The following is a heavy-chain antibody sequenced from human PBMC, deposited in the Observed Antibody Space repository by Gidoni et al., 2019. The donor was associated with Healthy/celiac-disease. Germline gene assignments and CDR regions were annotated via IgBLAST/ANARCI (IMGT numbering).Heavy chain of an antibody. CDR2: INPNGGGT. CDR1: GYTFTGYY. V-gene: IGHV1-2*02. CDR3: ARGGASSSWYRFDY. Sequence: QVQLVQSRAEVQKPGASVKVSCKASGYTFTGYYMHWVRQAPGQGIEWMGWINPNGGGTNYAQKFQGRVTMTRDTSISTAYMELSRLRSDDTAVYYCARGGASSSWYRFDYWGQGTLVTVSS. J-gene: IGHJ4*02. D-gene: IGHD6-13*01.